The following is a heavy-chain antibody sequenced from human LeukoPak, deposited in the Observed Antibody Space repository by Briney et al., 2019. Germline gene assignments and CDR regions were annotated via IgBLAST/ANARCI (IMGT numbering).Heavy chain of an antibody. CDR1: RGSMRGHY. V-gene: IGHV4-59*11. Sequence: SETLSLTCTVSRGSMRGHYWSWIRQTPGKGLEWIGFVYYNGGAMYNPSLKSRVSMSADTSKSQFSLLLSSVTAVDTAVYYCARIQESQGSSSFYYYMDVWGSGTTVTVSS. J-gene: IGHJ6*03. CDR2: VYYNGGA. CDR3: ARIQESQGSSSFYYYMDV. D-gene: IGHD3-10*01.